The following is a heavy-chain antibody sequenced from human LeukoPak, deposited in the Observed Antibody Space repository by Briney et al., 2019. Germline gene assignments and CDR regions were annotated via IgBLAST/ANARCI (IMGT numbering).Heavy chain of an antibody. J-gene: IGHJ4*02. CDR2: ISYDGSNK. D-gene: IGHD1-26*01. CDR3: ARDKVVGPTICDY. Sequence: GGSLRLSCAASGFTFSSYGMHWVRQAPGKGLEWVAVISYDGSNKYYADSVKGRFTISRDNSKNTLYLQMNSLRAEDTAVYYCARDKVVGPTICDYWGQGALVTVSS. CDR1: GFTFSSYG. V-gene: IGHV3-30*19.